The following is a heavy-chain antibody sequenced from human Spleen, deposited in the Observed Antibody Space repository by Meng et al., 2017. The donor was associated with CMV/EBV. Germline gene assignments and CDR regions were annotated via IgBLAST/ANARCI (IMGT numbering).Heavy chain of an antibody. CDR3: ARRPRSGYPDY. V-gene: IGHV4-34*01. CDR1: GGSFSGYY. J-gene: IGHJ4*02. Sequence: SETLSLTCAVYGGSFSGYYWSWIRQPPGKGLEWIGEINHSGSTNYNPSLKSRVTIPVDTSKNQFSLKLSSVTAADTAVYYCARRPRSGYPDYWGQGTLVTVSS. D-gene: IGHD3-3*01. CDR2: INHSGST.